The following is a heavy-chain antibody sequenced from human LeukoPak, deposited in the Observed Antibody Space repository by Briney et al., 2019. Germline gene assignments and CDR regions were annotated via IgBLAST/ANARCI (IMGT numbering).Heavy chain of an antibody. CDR3: AQGYSSSWYSVCDY. J-gene: IGHJ4*02. Sequence: GRSLRLSRAASGFTFDDYAMHWVRQAPGKGLGWVSGISWNSGGLGYADSVKGRFTISRDNAKDSLYLQMNSLRAEDTALYYCAQGYSSSWYSVCDYWGQGTLDTVSS. V-gene: IGHV3-9*01. CDR2: ISWNSGGL. CDR1: GFTFDDYA. D-gene: IGHD6-13*01.